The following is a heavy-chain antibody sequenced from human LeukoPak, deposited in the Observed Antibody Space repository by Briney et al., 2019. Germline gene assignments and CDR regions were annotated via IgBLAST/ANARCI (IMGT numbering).Heavy chain of an antibody. D-gene: IGHD6-19*01. J-gene: IGHJ4*02. V-gene: IGHV5-51*01. CDR2: IYPGDSDT. CDR3: ARHVQLAGTLPAGIIDY. Sequence: GESLKISCKGSGYSFTSYWIGWVRQMPGKGLEWMGIIYPGDSDTRYSPSFQGQVTISADKSISTAYLQWSSLKASDTAMYYCARHVQLAGTLPAGIIDYWGQGTLVTVSS. CDR1: GYSFTSYW.